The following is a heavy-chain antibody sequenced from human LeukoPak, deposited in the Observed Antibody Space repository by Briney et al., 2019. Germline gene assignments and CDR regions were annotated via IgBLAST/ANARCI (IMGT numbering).Heavy chain of an antibody. D-gene: IGHD5-18*01. CDR1: GGSFSGYY. Sequence: PSETLSLTCAVYGGSFSGYYWSWIRQPPGRGLEWIGEINHSGSTNYNPSLKSRVTISVDTSKNQFSLKLSSVTAADTAVYYCARDRTAMVRGYFDYWGQGTLVTVSS. CDR2: INHSGST. J-gene: IGHJ4*02. CDR3: ARDRTAMVRGYFDY. V-gene: IGHV4-34*01.